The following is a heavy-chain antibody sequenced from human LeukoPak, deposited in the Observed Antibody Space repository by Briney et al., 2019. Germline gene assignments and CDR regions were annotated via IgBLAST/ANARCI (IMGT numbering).Heavy chain of an antibody. D-gene: IGHD3-22*01. CDR3: AGAAYYYDGSGYYLGD. Sequence: ASVKVSCKASGYTFTDYYMHWVRQAPGQGLEWMGRINPNSGGTNYAQKFQARVTMTRDTSISTAYMELSRLRSDDTALYYCAGAAYYYDGSGYYLGDWGQGTLVTFSS. CDR1: GYTFTDYY. V-gene: IGHV1-2*06. J-gene: IGHJ4*02. CDR2: INPNSGGT.